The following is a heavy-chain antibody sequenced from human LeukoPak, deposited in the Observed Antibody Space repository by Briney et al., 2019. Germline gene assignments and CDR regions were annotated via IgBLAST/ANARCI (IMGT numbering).Heavy chain of an antibody. CDR2: ISTSGRAT. V-gene: IGHV3-23*01. CDR1: GFTFSTYA. Sequence: GGSLRLSCAASGFTFSTYAMTWVRQAPEKGLQWVSTISTSGRATYYADSVEGRFTISRDNSKNTLYLQMNSLRADDTAVYYCAKARGSSVYEQFDYWGQGTQVTVSP. D-gene: IGHD5/OR15-5a*01. CDR3: AKARGSSVYEQFDY. J-gene: IGHJ4*02.